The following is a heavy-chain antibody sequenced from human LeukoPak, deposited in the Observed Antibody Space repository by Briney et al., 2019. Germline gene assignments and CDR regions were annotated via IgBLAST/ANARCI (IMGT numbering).Heavy chain of an antibody. V-gene: IGHV4-59*12. Sequence: KPSETLSLTCTVSGGSISSYYWSWIRQPPGKGLEWIGYIYYSGSTNYNPSLKSRVTMSVDTSKNQFSLKLSSVTAADTAVYYCAGSNYDFWSGYSTFDYWGQGTLVTVSS. J-gene: IGHJ4*02. D-gene: IGHD3-3*01. CDR2: IYYSGST. CDR1: GGSISSYY. CDR3: AGSNYDFWSGYSTFDY.